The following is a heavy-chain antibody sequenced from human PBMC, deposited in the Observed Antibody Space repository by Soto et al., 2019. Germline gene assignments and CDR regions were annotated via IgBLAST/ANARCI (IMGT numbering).Heavy chain of an antibody. V-gene: IGHV4-59*08. CDR2: IYYSGST. D-gene: IGHD3-10*01. CDR3: ARHNYGSGSTYFGY. Sequence: PSETLSLTCTVSGGSISSYYWSWIRQPPGKGLEWIGYIYYSGSTNYNPSLKSRVTISVDTSKNRFSLKLNSMTAADTAVYYCARHNYGSGSTYFGYWGQGTLVTVSS. CDR1: GGSISSYY. J-gene: IGHJ4*02.